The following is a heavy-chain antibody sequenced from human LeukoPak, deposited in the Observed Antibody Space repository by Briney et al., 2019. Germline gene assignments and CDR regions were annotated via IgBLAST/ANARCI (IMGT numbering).Heavy chain of an antibody. Sequence: GGSLRLSCAPSGFTFSRYGMHWVRQAPGKVLEWVSSISSGTSFIYYADSVKGRFTISRDNAKNSLYLQMNSLRAEDTAVYYCARGTTALMDVWGKGTTVTVSS. J-gene: IGHJ6*03. CDR2: ISSGTSFI. V-gene: IGHV3-21*01. CDR3: ARGTTALMDV. CDR1: GFTFSRYG. D-gene: IGHD2-21*02.